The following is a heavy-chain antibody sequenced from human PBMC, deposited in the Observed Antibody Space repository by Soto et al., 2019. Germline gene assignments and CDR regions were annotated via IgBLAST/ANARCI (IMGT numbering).Heavy chain of an antibody. V-gene: IGHV1-46*01. D-gene: IGHD6-6*01. CDR3: ASTSSSRRYAFDI. CDR2: INPSGGST. J-gene: IGHJ3*02. CDR1: GYTFTSYY. Sequence: ASVKVSCKASGYTFTSYYMHWVRQAPGQGLEWMGIINPSGGSTSYAQKFQGRVTMTRDTSTSTAYMELSRLRSDDTAVYYCASTSSSRRYAFDIWGQGTMVTVSS.